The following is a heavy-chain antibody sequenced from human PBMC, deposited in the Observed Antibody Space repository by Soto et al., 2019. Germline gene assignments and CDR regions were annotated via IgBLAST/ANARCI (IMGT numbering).Heavy chain of an antibody. CDR1: GGSISSGDYY. CDR3: XRLYYDILTGYAAWFDP. V-gene: IGHV4-30-4*01. D-gene: IGHD3-9*01. Sequence: SETLSLTCTVSGGSISSGDYYWSWIRQPPGKGLEWIGYIYYSGSTYYNPSLKSRVTISVDTSKNQFSLKLSSVTAADTAVYYCXRLYYDILTGYAAWFDPWGPGTLVTVSS. CDR2: IYYSGST. J-gene: IGHJ5*02.